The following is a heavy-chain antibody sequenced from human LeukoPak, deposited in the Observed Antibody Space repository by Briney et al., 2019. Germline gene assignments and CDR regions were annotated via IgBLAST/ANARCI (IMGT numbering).Heavy chain of an antibody. D-gene: IGHD3-22*01. V-gene: IGHV4-39*01. CDR3: ARPHYDSSDPNLGAFDI. CDR2: IYYSGST. Sequence: SETLSLTCTVSGGSISSSSYYWGWIRQPPGKGLEWIGSIYYSGSTYYNPSLKSRVTISVDTSKNQFSLKLSSVTAADTAVYYCARPHYDSSDPNLGAFDIWGQGTMVTVSS. CDR1: GGSISSSSYY. J-gene: IGHJ3*02.